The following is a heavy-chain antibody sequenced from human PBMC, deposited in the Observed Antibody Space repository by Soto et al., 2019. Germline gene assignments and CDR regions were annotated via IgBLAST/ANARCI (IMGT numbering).Heavy chain of an antibody. CDR2: IRSSGTTL. CDR3: ARAGTFVAYGMDA. V-gene: IGHV3-48*03. D-gene: IGHD5-12*01. CDR1: GFTFSSYE. J-gene: IGHJ6*02. Sequence: GGSLRLSCAASGFTFSSYEMNWVRQAPGKGLEWVSYIRSSGTTLSYAESVKGRFTISRDNAKNSLYLQMNSLRADDTAVYYCARAGTFVAYGMDAWGQGTTVTVSS.